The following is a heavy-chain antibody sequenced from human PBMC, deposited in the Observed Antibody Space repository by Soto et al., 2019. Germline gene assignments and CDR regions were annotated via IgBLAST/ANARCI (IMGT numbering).Heavy chain of an antibody. CDR1: GGSISSSSYY. V-gene: IGHV4-39*01. CDR2: IYYSGST. D-gene: IGHD5-12*01. Sequence: SESLSLTCTVSGGSISSSSYYWGWIRQPPGKGLEWIGSIYYSGSTYYNPSLKSRVTISVDTSKNQFSLKLSSVTAADTAVYYCARLGYSGYDWVDYYMDVWGKGTTVTVSS. J-gene: IGHJ6*03. CDR3: ARLGYSGYDWVDYYMDV.